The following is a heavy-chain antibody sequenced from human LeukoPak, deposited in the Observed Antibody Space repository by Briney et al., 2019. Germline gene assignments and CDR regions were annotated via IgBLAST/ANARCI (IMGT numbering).Heavy chain of an antibody. V-gene: IGHV1-18*01. D-gene: IGHD6-19*01. CDR3: ARDLGQWLAAYYFDY. CDR1: GYTFTSYG. J-gene: IGHJ4*02. CDR2: ISAYNGNT. Sequence: ASVKVSCKASGYTFTSYGISWVRQAPGQGLEWMGWISAYNGNTNYAQKLQGRVTMTRDTSTSTVYMELSSLRSEDTAVYYCARDLGQWLAAYYFDYWGQGTLVTVSS.